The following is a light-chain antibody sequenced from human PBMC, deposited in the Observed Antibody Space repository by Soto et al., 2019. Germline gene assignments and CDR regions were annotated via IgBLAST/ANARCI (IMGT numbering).Light chain of an antibody. CDR3: NSYAGSNTYV. CDR2: EVT. J-gene: IGLJ1*01. Sequence: QSALTQPPSASGSPGQSVTISCTGTSNDVGGYNFVSWYQHHPGKAPKLIIYEVTKRPSGVPNRFSGSKSGNTASLTVSWLQAEDEADYYCNSYAGSNTYVFGTGTKVTVL. V-gene: IGLV2-8*01. CDR1: SNDVGGYNF.